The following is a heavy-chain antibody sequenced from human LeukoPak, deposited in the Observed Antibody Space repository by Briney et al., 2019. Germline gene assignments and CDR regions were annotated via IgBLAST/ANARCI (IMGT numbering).Heavy chain of an antibody. CDR1: GGSFSGYY. V-gene: IGHV4-34*01. Sequence: SETLSLTCAVCGGSFSGYYWSWIRQPPGKGLEWIGEINHSGSTNYNPSLKSRVTISVDTSKNQFSLKLSSVTAADTAVYYCARGWITGSPFDYWGQGTLVTVSS. J-gene: IGHJ4*02. D-gene: IGHD1-20*01. CDR2: INHSGST. CDR3: ARGWITGSPFDY.